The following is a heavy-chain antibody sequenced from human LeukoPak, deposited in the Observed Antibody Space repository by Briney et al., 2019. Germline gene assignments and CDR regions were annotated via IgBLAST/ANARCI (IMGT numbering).Heavy chain of an antibody. V-gene: IGHV1-18*01. J-gene: IGHJ4*02. CDR1: GYIFTDFG. Sequence: ASVKVSCKASGYIFTDFGVNWVRQAPGQGLEWIGWISVYNGNTNYTQKLPDRVTMTTDMSTHTAYMELRSLRSDDTAVYYCTSGDRYFNSTFDYWGRGTLVTVSS. D-gene: IGHD2/OR15-2a*01. CDR3: TSGDRYFNSTFDY. CDR2: ISVYNGNT.